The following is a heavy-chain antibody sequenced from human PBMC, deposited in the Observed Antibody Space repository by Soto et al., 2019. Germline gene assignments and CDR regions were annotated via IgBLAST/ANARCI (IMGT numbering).Heavy chain of an antibody. D-gene: IGHD2-2*01. J-gene: IGHJ4*02. Sequence: SETLSLTCTVSGGSISSGGYYWSWIRQHPGKGLEWIGYIYYSGSTYYNPSLKSRVTISVDTSKNQFSLKLSSVTAADTAVYYCARGQSGFGLEYGSSTSCSHSFDYWGQGTLVTVSS. CDR1: GGSISSGGYY. V-gene: IGHV4-31*03. CDR3: ARGQSGFGLEYGSSTSCSHSFDY. CDR2: IYYSGST.